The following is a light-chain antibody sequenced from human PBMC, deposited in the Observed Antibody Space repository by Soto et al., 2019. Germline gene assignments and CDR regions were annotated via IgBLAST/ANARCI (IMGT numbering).Light chain of an antibody. CDR1: QSISSW. V-gene: IGKV1-5*01. Sequence: DIQMTQSPSTLSPSVGDRVTITCRASQSISSWLAWYQQKPGKAPKLLIYDASSLQSGVPSRFSGSGFGTEFTLTISSLQPDDFATYFCQHYSSFGGGTKVEIK. CDR3: QHYSS. J-gene: IGKJ4*01. CDR2: DAS.